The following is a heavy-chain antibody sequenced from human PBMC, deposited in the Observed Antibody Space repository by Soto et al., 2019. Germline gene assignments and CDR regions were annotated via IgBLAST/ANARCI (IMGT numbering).Heavy chain of an antibody. CDR1: GGSISSGGYY. J-gene: IGHJ4*02. D-gene: IGHD3-10*01. Sequence: SETLSLTCTVSGGSISSGGYYWAWIRQPPGKGLEWIGTIYYSGSTYYNPSLKSRVTISVDTSKNQFSLKLSSVTAADTAVYYCARHFGSDYFDYWGQGTLVTVSS. V-gene: IGHV4-39*01. CDR2: IYYSGST. CDR3: ARHFGSDYFDY.